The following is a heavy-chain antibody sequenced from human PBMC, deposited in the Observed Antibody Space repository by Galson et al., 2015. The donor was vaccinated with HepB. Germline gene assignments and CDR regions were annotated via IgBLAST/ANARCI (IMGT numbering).Heavy chain of an antibody. D-gene: IGHD2-2*01. CDR1: GYTFTGYY. CDR2: INPNSGGT. Sequence: SVKVSCKASGYTFTGYYMHWVRQAPGQGLEWMGWINPNSGGTNYAQKFQGRVTMTRDTSISTAYMELSRLRSDDTAVYYCARGYCSGTSCYYYYYGMDVWGQGTTVTVSS. V-gene: IGHV1-2*02. J-gene: IGHJ6*02. CDR3: ARGYCSGTSCYYYYYGMDV.